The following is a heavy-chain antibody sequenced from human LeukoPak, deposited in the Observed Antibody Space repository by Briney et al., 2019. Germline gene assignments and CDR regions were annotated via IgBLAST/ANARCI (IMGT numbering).Heavy chain of an antibody. CDR3: AKDFISIKALIPWDY. D-gene: IGHD2-21*01. Sequence: GGSLRLSCAASGFTFTSFGMQWVRQTPGKGLEWVAFIRNDGDVIYYADSVKGRFTISRDNSKSTVSPQLNSLRVEDTGVYYCAKDFISIKALIPWDYWGQGTLVTVSS. CDR2: IRNDGDVI. CDR1: GFTFTSFG. V-gene: IGHV3-30*02. J-gene: IGHJ4*02.